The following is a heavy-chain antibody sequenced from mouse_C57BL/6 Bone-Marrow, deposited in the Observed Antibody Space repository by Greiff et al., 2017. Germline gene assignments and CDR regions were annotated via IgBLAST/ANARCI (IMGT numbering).Heavy chain of an antibody. CDR1: GYTFTSYD. CDR2: IYPRDGRT. D-gene: IGHD1-1*01. V-gene: IGHV1-85*01. CDR3: ARRGDYGSRPWCAY. J-gene: IGHJ3*01. Sequence: QVQLQQSGPELVKPGASVKLSCKASGYTFTSYDINWVKQRPGQGLEWIGWIYPRDGRTKYNEKFKGQATLTVDTSSSTAYMERHRMTPEESEGSICARRGDYGSRPWCAYWGEGTLGTVS.